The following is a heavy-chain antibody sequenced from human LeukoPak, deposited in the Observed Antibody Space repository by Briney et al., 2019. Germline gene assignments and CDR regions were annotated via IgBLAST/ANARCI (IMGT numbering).Heavy chain of an antibody. CDR2: ILSSGKTI. J-gene: IGHJ4*02. D-gene: IGHD6-13*01. Sequence: PGGSLRLSCAASGFTFSSYSMNWVRQAPGKGLEWVSFILSSGKTIYYADSVKGRFTISRDNAKNSLYLQMNSLRAEDTAVYYCARGGIAEIKGDYWGQGFLVTVSS. CDR3: ARGGIAEIKGDY. V-gene: IGHV3-48*04. CDR1: GFTFSSYS.